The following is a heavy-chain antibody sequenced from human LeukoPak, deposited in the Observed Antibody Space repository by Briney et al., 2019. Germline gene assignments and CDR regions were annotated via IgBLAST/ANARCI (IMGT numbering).Heavy chain of an antibody. CDR3: VRDPKFYGDNDY. Sequence: PGGSLRLSCGASGFGFSSHAMSWVRQAPRMGLEWVSTISSNGGSTYYADSVKGRFTISRDNSNYTLYLQMNSLTAEDTAVYYCVRDPKFYGDNDYWGQGTLVTVSS. CDR1: GFGFSSHA. D-gene: IGHD4-17*01. V-gene: IGHV3-23*01. CDR2: ISSNGGST. J-gene: IGHJ4*02.